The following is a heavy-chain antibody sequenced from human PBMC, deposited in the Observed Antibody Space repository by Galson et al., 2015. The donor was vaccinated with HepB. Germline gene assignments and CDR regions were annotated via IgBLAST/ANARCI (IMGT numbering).Heavy chain of an antibody. CDR2: IIPIFGTA. D-gene: IGHD3-10*01. V-gene: IGHV1-69*13. Sequence: SVKVSCKASGGTFSSYAISWVRQAPGQGLEWMGGIIPIFGTANYAQKFQGRVTITADESTSTAYMELCSLRSEDTAVYYCARAGEYYYGSGTSTNSRGYYYGMDVWGQGTTVTVSS. CDR1: GGTFSSYA. CDR3: ARAGEYYYGSGTSTNSRGYYYGMDV. J-gene: IGHJ6*02.